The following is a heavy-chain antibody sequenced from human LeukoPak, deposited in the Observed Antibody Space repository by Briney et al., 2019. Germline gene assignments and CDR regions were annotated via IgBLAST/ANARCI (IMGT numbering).Heavy chain of an antibody. CDR3: AKDLVVSGIAAPMTGDAFDI. V-gene: IGHV3-23*01. J-gene: IGHJ3*02. D-gene: IGHD6-13*01. CDR2: ISGSGGST. Sequence: GSLRLSCAASGFTFSSYAMSWVRQAPGKGLEWVSAISGSGGSTYYADSVKGRFTISRDNSKSTLYLQMNSLRAEDTAVYYCAKDLVVSGIAAPMTGDAFDIWGQGTMVTVSS. CDR1: GFTFSSYA.